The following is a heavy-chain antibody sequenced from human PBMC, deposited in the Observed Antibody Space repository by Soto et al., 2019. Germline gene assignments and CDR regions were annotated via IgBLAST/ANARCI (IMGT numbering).Heavy chain of an antibody. J-gene: IGHJ4*02. D-gene: IGHD4-17*01. Sequence: PGGSLTLSCAASGFTFSNYARSWVRQAPGKGLEWISGISDSGGSTYNAASVKGRITISRDNAKSKFYLKLSSVSAADTAVYYCAKDVSYGGKRSYYFDYWGQGTLVTVSS. CDR1: GFTFSNYA. V-gene: IGHV3-23*01. CDR2: ISDSGGST. CDR3: AKDVSYGGKRSYYFDY.